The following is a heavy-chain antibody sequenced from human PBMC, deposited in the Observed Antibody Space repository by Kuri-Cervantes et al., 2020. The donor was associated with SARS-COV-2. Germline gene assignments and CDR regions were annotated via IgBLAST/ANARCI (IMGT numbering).Heavy chain of an antibody. CDR1: GGSISSGSYY. D-gene: IGHD1-26*01. CDR2: IYTSGST. Sequence: SETLSLTCTVSGGSISSGSYYWSWIRQPAGKGLEWIGYIYTSGSTNYNPSLKSRVTISVDTSKNQFSLKLSSVTAADTAVYYCARIHGSYYEFSHHYFDYWGQGTLVTVSS. J-gene: IGHJ4*02. V-gene: IGHV4-61*09. CDR3: ARIHGSYYEFSHHYFDY.